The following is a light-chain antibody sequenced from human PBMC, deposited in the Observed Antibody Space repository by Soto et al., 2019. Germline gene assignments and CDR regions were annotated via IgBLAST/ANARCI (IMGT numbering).Light chain of an antibody. V-gene: IGLV2-14*01. J-gene: IGLJ1*01. Sequence: QSVLTQPASVSGSPGQSITISCTGTSSDVGGYNRVSWYQQHPGKAPKLMIYDVTIRPSGVSNRFSGSKSGYTASLTISGLPAEDEAEYYRSSYTTSSTLEGVSGTGTKLTVL. CDR2: DVT. CDR3: SSYTTSSTLEGV. CDR1: SSDVGGYNR.